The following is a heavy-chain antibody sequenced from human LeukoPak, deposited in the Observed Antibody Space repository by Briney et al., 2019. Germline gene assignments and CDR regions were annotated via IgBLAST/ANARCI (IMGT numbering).Heavy chain of an antibody. CDR2: ITGSGRGDST. CDR1: GFTFSSSA. V-gene: IGHV3-23*01. Sequence: GGSLRLSCAASGFTFSSSAMSWVRQAPGKGLEWVSSITGSGRGDSTNYADSVKGRFTISRDNSKSTLSLQMNSLKAEDTAIYYCATYRQVLLPFESWGQGTLVTVSS. D-gene: IGHD2-8*02. CDR3: ATYRQVLLPFES. J-gene: IGHJ4*02.